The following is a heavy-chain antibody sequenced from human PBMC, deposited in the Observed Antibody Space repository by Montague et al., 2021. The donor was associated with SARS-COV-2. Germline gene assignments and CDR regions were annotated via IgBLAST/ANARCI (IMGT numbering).Heavy chain of an antibody. D-gene: IGHD4-17*01. Sequence: ETLSLTCTVSGDSTSCPNCYWGWIRQAPGKGLDWIGTIYNSGTTYYNPSLKSRLTISIDTSKNQFSLKLTSVTAADTAVYYCARHRNYGDHSLDNWFHPWGQGTLVTVSS. CDR2: IYNSGTT. CDR3: ARHRNYGDHSLDNWFHP. CDR1: GDSTSCPNCY. V-gene: IGHV4-39*01. J-gene: IGHJ5*02.